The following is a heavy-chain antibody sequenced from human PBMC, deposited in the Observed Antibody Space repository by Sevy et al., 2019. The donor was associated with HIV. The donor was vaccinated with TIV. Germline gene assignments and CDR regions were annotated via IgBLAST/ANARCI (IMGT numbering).Heavy chain of an antibody. CDR2: IYNSGNT. CDR3: ARVFDSEGAFDL. D-gene: IGHD2-21*01. Sequence: SETLSLTCTVSGGSIRRYYWSWIRQPPGKGLEWIGYIYNSGNTNYNHSLKSRVTISVDTSKNQFSLRLSSVTAADTAVYYCARVFDSEGAFDLWGQGTMVTVSS. V-gene: IGHV4-59*13. CDR1: GGSIRRYY. J-gene: IGHJ3*01.